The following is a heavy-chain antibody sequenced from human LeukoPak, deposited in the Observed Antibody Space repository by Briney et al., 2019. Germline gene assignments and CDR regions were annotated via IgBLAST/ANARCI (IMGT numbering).Heavy chain of an antibody. D-gene: IGHD3-22*01. J-gene: IGHJ6*02. Sequence: TGGSLRLSCAASGFTFNAYAMHWVRHAPGKGLEWVSGISSNSVTIGYADSVKGRFTISRDNARNSLYLQMNSLRAEDTALYYCAKDSSSGYYYFYYHGMDVWGRGTTVTAAS. CDR3: AKDSSSGYYYFYYHGMDV. CDR2: ISSNSVTI. CDR1: GFTFNAYA. V-gene: IGHV3-9*01.